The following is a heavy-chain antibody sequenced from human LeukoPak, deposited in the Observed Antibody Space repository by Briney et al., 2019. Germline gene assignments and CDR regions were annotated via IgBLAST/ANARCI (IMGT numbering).Heavy chain of an antibody. CDR1: GFTFSNYA. CDR2: ISASVGTT. CDR3: ANGAGY. Sequence: GGSLRLSCAASGFTFSNYAMSWVRQAPGKGPEWVSAISASVGTTYYADSVKGRFTISRDNSKNPLYLQMNSLRAEDTAVYYCANGAGYWGQGTLVTVSS. J-gene: IGHJ4*02. V-gene: IGHV3-23*01.